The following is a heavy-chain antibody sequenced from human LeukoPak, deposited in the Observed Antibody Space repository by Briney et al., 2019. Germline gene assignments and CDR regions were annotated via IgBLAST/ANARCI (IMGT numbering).Heavy chain of an antibody. D-gene: IGHD3-22*01. CDR3: ARQERSSRGTGNYYMHV. CDR1: GGSISSATYY. J-gene: IGHJ6*03. V-gene: IGHV4-39*01. CDR2: IYYSGST. Sequence: SETLSLTCTVSGGSISSATYYWGWIRPSQGKGLEWIGCIYYSGSTYYNPSLKSRVTISVDTSKNQFSLKLSSVTAADTAVYYCARQERSSRGTGNYYMHVWGKGTTVTVSS.